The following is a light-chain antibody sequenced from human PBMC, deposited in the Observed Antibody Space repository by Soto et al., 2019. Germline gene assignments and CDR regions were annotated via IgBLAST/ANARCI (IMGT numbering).Light chain of an antibody. CDR3: CSYAGSSTWV. J-gene: IGLJ3*02. CDR2: EVT. Sequence: QSVLTQPASVSGSPGQSITISCTGTSSDIGSYNSIAWYQQHPGKAPRVMIFEVTKRPSGISNRFSGSKSGSTASLTISGLQAEDEADYFCCSYAGSSTWVFGGGTKLTVL. CDR1: SSDIGSYNS. V-gene: IGLV2-23*02.